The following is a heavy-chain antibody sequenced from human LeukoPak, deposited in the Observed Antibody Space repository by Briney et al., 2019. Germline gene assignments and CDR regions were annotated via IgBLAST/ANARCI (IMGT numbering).Heavy chain of an antibody. V-gene: IGHV4-4*07. CDR1: GGSISSYY. D-gene: IGHD3-10*01. Sequence: PSETLSLTCTVSGGSISSYYWSWIRQPAGKGLEWIGRIYTSGSTNYNPSLRSRVTMSVDTSKNQFSLKLSSVTAADTAVYYCARGDFYGSGCYSLFDPWGQGTLVTVSS. CDR3: ARGDFYGSGCYSLFDP. J-gene: IGHJ5*02. CDR2: IYTSGST.